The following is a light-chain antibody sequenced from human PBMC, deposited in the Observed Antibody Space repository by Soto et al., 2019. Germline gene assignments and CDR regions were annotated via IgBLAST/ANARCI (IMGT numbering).Light chain of an antibody. CDR3: QQYNNWPRT. J-gene: IGKJ1*01. CDR1: QSVSSN. CDR2: GAS. V-gene: IGKV3-15*01. Sequence: EIVMTQSPATLSVSPGERATLSCRASQSVSSNLAWYQQKPCQPPRLLIYGASTRATSIPARFSGSGSGTEFTLTISSLQSEDFAVYYCQQYNNWPRTFGQGTKVEIK.